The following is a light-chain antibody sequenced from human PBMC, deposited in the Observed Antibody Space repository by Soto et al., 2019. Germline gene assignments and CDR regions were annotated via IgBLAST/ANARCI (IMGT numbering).Light chain of an antibody. CDR3: QQYISYST. CDR2: KAS. CDR1: QSISSW. V-gene: IGKV1-5*03. Sequence: IHMNQSLSSVSATERDRVTITCRASQSISSWLAWYQQKPGKAPKLLIYKASSLESGVPSRFSGSGSGTEFTLTISSLQPDDFATYYCQQYISYSTFGQGTKVDIK. J-gene: IGKJ1*01.